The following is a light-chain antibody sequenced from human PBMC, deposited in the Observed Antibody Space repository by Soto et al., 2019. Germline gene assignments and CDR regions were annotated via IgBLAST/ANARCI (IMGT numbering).Light chain of an antibody. J-gene: IGKJ5*01. CDR2: SAS. Sequence: IQLTQSPSSLSASVGDRVAITCRASQDVSSSLAWYQQKPGNAPKLLIYSASTLQTGVPSRFSGSGSGTDFTLTISSLQPEDSASYYCQQHNSFPLTFGQGTRLESK. V-gene: IGKV1-9*01. CDR1: QDVSSS. CDR3: QQHNSFPLT.